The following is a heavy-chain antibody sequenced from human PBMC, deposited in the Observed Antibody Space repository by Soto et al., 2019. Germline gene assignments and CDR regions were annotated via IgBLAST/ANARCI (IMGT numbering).Heavy chain of an antibody. CDR3: AKDRYLDHGSRGYLFDN. Sequence: EVQLLESGGDLIQPGGSLRLSCAASGFTFNIYAMTWVRQAPGKGLEWVSAISRYGDFTYYADSVEGRFTISRDNSKNTLYLQMNRLRAEDTAVYYCAKDRYLDHGSRGYLFDNWGQGTLVTVSS. V-gene: IGHV3-23*01. J-gene: IGHJ4*02. CDR1: GFTFNIYA. D-gene: IGHD3-22*01. CDR2: ISRYGDFT.